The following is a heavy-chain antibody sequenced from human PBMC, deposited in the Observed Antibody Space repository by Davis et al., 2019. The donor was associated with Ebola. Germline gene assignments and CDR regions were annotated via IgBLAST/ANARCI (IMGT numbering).Heavy chain of an antibody. J-gene: IGHJ5*02. CDR3: ASLGGGSYYVGGWFDP. V-gene: IGHV4-31*03. CDR2: IYYSGST. D-gene: IGHD1-26*01. CDR1: GGSISSGGYY. Sequence: MPSETLSLTCTVSGGSISSGGYYWSWIRQHPGKGLEWIGYIYYSGSTYYNPSLKSRVTISVDTSKNQFSLKLSSVTAADTAVYYCASLGGGSYYVGGWFDPWGQGTLVTVSS.